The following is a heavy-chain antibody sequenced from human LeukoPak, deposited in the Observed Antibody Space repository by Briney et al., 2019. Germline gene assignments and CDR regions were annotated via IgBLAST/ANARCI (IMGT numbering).Heavy chain of an antibody. J-gene: IGHJ4*02. CDR1: GFTFSSYA. Sequence: GGSLRLSCAASGFTFSSYAMSWVRQAPGKGLEWVSAISGSGGSTYYADSVKGRFTISRDNSKNTLYLQMNSLRAEDTAVYYCARFYGSGSYYLDYWGPGTLVTVSS. V-gene: IGHV3-23*01. CDR3: ARFYGSGSYYLDY. CDR2: ISGSGGST. D-gene: IGHD3-10*01.